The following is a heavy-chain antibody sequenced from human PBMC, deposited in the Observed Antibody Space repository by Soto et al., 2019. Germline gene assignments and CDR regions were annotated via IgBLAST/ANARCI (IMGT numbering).Heavy chain of an antibody. CDR1: GFTFSNYG. J-gene: IGHJ4*02. V-gene: IGHV3-33*01. D-gene: IGHD2-21*01. CDR3: AMGLHSLFVY. CDR2: IWYDGNNK. Sequence: QVQLVESGGGVVQPGGSLRLSCAASGFTFSNYGMHWVRQAPGKGLEWVAVIWYDGNNKYYADSVKGRFTIYRDNSNNTLCVQMTGVIAEDTAVYYCAMGLHSLFVYWGQGTLVTVSS.